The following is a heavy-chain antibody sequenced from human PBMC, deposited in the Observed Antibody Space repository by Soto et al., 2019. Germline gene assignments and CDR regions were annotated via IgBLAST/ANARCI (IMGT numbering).Heavy chain of an antibody. D-gene: IGHD2-21*02. CDR2: IIPILGIA. CDR3: ARAWSHIVVGTLWY. Sequence: QVQLVQSGAEVKKPGSSVKVSCKASGGTFSSYTISWVRQAPGQGLEWMGRIIPILGIANYAQKFQGRVTITADKSTSTAYMELSSLRSEDTAVYYCARAWSHIVVGTLWYWGQGTLVTVSS. V-gene: IGHV1-69*02. J-gene: IGHJ4*02. CDR1: GGTFSSYT.